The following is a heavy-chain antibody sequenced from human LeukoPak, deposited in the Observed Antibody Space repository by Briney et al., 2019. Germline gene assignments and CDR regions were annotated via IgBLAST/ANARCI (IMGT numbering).Heavy chain of an antibody. CDR3: ARHPKSGYTGYESDY. CDR2: IYTSGST. CDR1: GGSISSGSYY. Sequence: SETLSLTCTVSGGSISSGSYYWSWIRQPAGKGLEWIGRIYTSGSTNYNPSLKSRVTISVDTSKNQFSLKLSSVTAADTAVYYCARHPKSGYTGYESDYWGQGTLVTVSS. J-gene: IGHJ4*02. V-gene: IGHV4-61*02. D-gene: IGHD5-12*01.